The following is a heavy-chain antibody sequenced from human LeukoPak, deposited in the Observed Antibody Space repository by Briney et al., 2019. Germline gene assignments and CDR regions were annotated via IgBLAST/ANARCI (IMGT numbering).Heavy chain of an antibody. J-gene: IGHJ3*02. CDR2: IYHSGST. V-gene: IGHV4-30-2*01. CDR3: ARATVVTGADAFDI. D-gene: IGHD4-23*01. Sequence: PSETLSLTCAVSGGSISSGGYSWRWIRQPPGKGLEWIGYIYHSGSTYYNPSLKSRVTISVDRSKNQFSLKLSSVTAADTAVYYCARATVVTGADAFDIWGQGTMVTVSS. CDR1: GGSISSGGYS.